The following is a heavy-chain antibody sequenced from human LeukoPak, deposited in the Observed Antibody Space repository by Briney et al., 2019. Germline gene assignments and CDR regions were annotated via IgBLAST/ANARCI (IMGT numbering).Heavy chain of an antibody. Sequence: GGSLRLSCAASGFTFSNYAMSWVRQAPGKGLEWVSVISGSGGSSYYADSVQGRFTISRDNSKNTVYLQMNGLRAEDTAVYYCAKVPAAILNLPLYYFDYWGQGTLVTVSS. CDR1: GFTFSNYA. CDR3: AKVPAAILNLPLYYFDY. V-gene: IGHV3-23*01. J-gene: IGHJ4*02. D-gene: IGHD2-2*02. CDR2: ISGSGGSS.